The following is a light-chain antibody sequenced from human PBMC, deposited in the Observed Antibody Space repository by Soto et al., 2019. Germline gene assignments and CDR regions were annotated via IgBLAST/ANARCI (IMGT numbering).Light chain of an antibody. J-gene: IGKJ4*01. CDR2: DAS. CDR1: QSISIY. V-gene: IGKV3-11*01. Sequence: EIVLTQSPATLSLSPGERATLSCRASQSISIYLAWYQQKPGQAPRLLIYDASNRATGIPARFSGSGSGTDFTLTISSLEPEDFAVYYCQLRSYWPPFGGGTKVEIK. CDR3: QLRSYWPP.